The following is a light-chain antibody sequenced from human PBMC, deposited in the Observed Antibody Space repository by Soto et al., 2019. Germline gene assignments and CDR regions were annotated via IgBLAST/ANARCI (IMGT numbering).Light chain of an antibody. Sequence: QSVLTQPPSVSGAPGQRVTLSCTWSSSNIGAGYDVHWYQQLPGTAPKLLIYGNSNRPSGVPDRFSGSKSGTSASLAITGLQAEDEADYYCQSYDSSLRGVVFGGGTKLTVL. CDR3: QSYDSSLRGVV. J-gene: IGLJ2*01. V-gene: IGLV1-40*01. CDR2: GNS. CDR1: SSNIGAGYD.